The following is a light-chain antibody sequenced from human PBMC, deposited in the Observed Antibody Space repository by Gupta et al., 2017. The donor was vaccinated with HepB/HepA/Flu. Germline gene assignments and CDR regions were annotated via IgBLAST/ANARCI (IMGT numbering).Light chain of an antibody. CDR2: KDR. V-gene: IGLV3-25*03. J-gene: IGLJ2*01. CDR1: ALPKQY. Sequence: SYELTQPPSVSVSHGQTARITCSGDALPKQYAYWYQQKPGQAPVLVIYKDRERPSGIPERFSGSSSGTTVTLTISGVQAEDEADYYCQSADSSVTYVVFGGGTKLTVL. CDR3: QSADSSVTYVV.